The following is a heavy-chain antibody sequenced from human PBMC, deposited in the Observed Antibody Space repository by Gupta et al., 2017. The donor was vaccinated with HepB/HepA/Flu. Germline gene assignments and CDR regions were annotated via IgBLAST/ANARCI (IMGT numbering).Heavy chain of an antibody. CDR3: ARDQYCSSTRCYNSYHYYYMDV. D-gene: IGHD2-2*02. V-gene: IGHV1-2*02. J-gene: IGHJ6*03. Sequence: QVQLVQSGAEVKKPGASVKVSCKASGYTFTGYYMHWVRQAPGQGLEWMGWINPNSGGTNYAQKFQGRVTMTRDTSISTAYMELSRLRSDDTAVYYCARDQYCSSTRCYNSYHYYYMDVWGKGTTVTVSS. CDR1: GYTFTGYY. CDR2: INPNSGGT.